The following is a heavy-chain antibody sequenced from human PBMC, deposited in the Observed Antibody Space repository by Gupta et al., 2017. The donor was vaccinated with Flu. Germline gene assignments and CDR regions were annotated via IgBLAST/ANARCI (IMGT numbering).Heavy chain of an antibody. Sequence: EWVANIKQDGSEKYYVDSVRGRFTNSRDNAKNSLYLQMNNLRAEDTAVYFCAGSSTLTIRGGRGMDVWGQGTTVTVSS. D-gene: IGHD3-16*01. V-gene: IGHV3-7*04. CDR2: IKQDGSEK. CDR3: AGSSTLTIRGGRGMDV. J-gene: IGHJ6*02.